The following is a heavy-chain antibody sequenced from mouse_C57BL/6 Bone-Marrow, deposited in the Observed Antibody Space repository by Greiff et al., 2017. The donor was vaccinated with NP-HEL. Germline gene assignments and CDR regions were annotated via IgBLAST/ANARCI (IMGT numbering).Heavy chain of an antibody. J-gene: IGHJ2*01. CDR1: GFTFSDYY. D-gene: IGHD1-1*01. Sequence: EVMLVESEGGLVQPGRSMKLSCTASGFTFSDYYMAWVRQVPEKGLEWVANINYDGSSTYYLDSLKSRFIISRDNAKNILYLQMSSLKSEDTATYYCAREGGSSYFDYWGQGTTLTVSS. CDR2: INYDGSST. CDR3: AREGGSSYFDY. V-gene: IGHV5-16*01.